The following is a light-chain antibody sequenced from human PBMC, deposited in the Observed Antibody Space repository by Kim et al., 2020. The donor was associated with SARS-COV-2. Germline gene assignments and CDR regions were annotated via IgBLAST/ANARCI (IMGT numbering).Light chain of an antibody. V-gene: IGKV4-1*01. CDR1: QGGLYSANKKNY. J-gene: IGKJ2*03. Sequence: RATINCNPSQGGLYSANKKNYLAWYQQKSAQPPKLLICWASTRESGVPDRFSGSGSGTDFTLPISSLQAEDVAVYFCQQYYSTPGSFGQGTKLEI. CDR3: QQYYSTPGS. CDR2: WAS.